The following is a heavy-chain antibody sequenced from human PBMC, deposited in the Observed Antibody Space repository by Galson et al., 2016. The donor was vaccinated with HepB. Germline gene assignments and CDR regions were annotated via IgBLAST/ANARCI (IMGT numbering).Heavy chain of an antibody. Sequence: SLRLSCAASGFTVGTSYMTWVRQAPGKGLEWVSVIYGGGDTYFADSVKGRFTVSRDNSKSTLYLQMNSLRPEDTAVYYCARVPFYYDYVWGSYRPMAFDSWGQGTLVTVSS. D-gene: IGHD3-16*02. CDR3: ARVPFYYDYVWGSYRPMAFDS. CDR1: GFTVGTSY. CDR2: IYGGGDT. J-gene: IGHJ4*02. V-gene: IGHV3-66*02.